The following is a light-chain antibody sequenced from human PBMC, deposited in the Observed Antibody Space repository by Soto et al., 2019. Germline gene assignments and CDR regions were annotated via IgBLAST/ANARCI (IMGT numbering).Light chain of an antibody. CDR3: QQYGSSPLA. Sequence: EIVLTQSPGTLSLSPGERATLSCRASQSVSSSYLAWYQQKPGQAPRVLIYGASSRATGIADGFSGSGSGTDFTLTISRLEPEDFAVYYCQQYGSSPLAFGPGTKVDIK. V-gene: IGKV3-20*01. CDR2: GAS. CDR1: QSVSSSY. J-gene: IGKJ3*01.